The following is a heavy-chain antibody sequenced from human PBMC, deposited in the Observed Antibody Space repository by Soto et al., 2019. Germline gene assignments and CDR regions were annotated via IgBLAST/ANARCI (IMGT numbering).Heavy chain of an antibody. CDR3: ARGVAGPLHWFDP. CDR2: INAGNGNT. V-gene: IGHV1-3*01. CDR1: GYTFTSYA. Sequence: QVQLVQSGAEVKKPGASVKVSCKASGYTFTSYAMHWVRQAPGQRLEWMGWINAGNGNTKYSQKFQGRVTTRDTSASTAYMELSSLRSEDTAVYYCARGVAGPLHWFDPWGQGTLVTVSS. D-gene: IGHD6-19*01. J-gene: IGHJ5*02.